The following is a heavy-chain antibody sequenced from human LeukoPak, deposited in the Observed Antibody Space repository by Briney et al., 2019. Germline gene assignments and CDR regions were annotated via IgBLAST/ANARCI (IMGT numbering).Heavy chain of an antibody. CDR3: ARDGGKYCSSTSCYGPDY. CDR1: GGTFSSYA. V-gene: IGHV1-69*13. D-gene: IGHD2-2*01. CDR2: IIPIFGTA. Sequence: ASVTVSCKASGGTFSSYAISWVRQAPGQGLEWMGGIIPIFGTANYAQKFQGRVTITADESTSTAYMELSSLRSEDTAVYYCARDGGKYCSSTSCYGPDYWGQGALVTVSS. J-gene: IGHJ4*02.